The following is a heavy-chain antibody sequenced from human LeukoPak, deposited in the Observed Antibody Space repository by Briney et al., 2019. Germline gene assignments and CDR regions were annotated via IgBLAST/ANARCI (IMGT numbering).Heavy chain of an antibody. CDR3: ARDQQLVRGFDP. D-gene: IGHD6-6*01. CDR2: IYYSGST. V-gene: IGHV4-59*01. J-gene: IGHJ5*02. Sequence: SETLSLTCTVSGGSISSYYWSWIRQPPGKGLEWIGYIYYSGSTNYNPSLKSRVTISVDTSKNQFSLKLSSVTAADTAVYHCARDQQLVRGFDPWGQGTLVTVSS. CDR1: GGSISSYY.